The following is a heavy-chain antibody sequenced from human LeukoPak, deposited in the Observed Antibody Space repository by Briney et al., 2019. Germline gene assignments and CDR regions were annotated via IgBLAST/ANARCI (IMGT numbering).Heavy chain of an antibody. CDR3: ARRYCSSTSCHLDY. Sequence: GESLKISCKGSGYNFTNYWIGWVRQMPGKGLEWMGIIYPGDSDTRYSPSFQGQVTISADRSISTAYLQWSSLKASDTAIYYCARRYCSSTSCHLDYWGQGTLVTVSS. J-gene: IGHJ4*02. CDR2: IYPGDSDT. V-gene: IGHV5-51*01. D-gene: IGHD2-2*01. CDR1: GYNFTNYW.